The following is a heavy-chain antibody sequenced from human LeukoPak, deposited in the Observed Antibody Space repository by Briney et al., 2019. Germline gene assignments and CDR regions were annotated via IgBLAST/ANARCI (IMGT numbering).Heavy chain of an antibody. V-gene: IGHV1-69*06. CDR3: ARDSQDIVVVVAATGYYYYGMDV. J-gene: IGHJ6*04. D-gene: IGHD2-15*01. CDR1: GGTFSSYA. CDR2: IITIFGTA. Sequence: ASVKVSCKASGGTFSSYAISWVRQAPGQGLEWMGGIITIFGTANYAQKFQGRVTITADKSTSTAYMELSSLRSEDTAVYYCARDSQDIVVVVAATGYYYYGMDVWGKGTTVTVSS.